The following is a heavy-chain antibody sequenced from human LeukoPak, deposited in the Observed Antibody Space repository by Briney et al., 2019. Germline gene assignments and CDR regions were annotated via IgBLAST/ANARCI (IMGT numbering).Heavy chain of an antibody. J-gene: IGHJ4*02. D-gene: IGHD3-22*01. CDR3: ARDRGNYDSSDPLDY. Sequence: AASVTVSFTTSGYTFTTYGISWVRQAPGQGLEWMGWISAYNGNTNYAQKLQGRVTMTTDASTSTAYMELRSLRSDDTAVYYCARDRGNYDSSDPLDYWGQGTLVTVSS. CDR2: ISAYNGNT. V-gene: IGHV1-18*01. CDR1: GYTFTTYG.